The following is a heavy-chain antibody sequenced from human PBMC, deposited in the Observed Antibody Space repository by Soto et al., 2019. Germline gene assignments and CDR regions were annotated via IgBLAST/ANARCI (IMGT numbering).Heavy chain of an antibody. CDR2: IYYSGIA. D-gene: IGHD3-16*01. Sequence: QVQLQESGPGLVKASQTLSLTCTVSGASISSGRYYWSWFRQHPGKGLEWIGYIYYSGIAYYNPSLKRRLTISVDTSNNQFSLRLSSVTAADTAVYYCAREGGDGVDYWGQGTLVTVAS. CDR1: GASISSGRYY. J-gene: IGHJ4*02. CDR3: AREGGDGVDY. V-gene: IGHV4-31*03.